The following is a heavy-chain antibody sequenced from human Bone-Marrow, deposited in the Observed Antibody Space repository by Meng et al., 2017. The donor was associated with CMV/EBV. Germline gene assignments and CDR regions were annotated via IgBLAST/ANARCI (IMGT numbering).Heavy chain of an antibody. J-gene: IGHJ6*02. D-gene: IGHD2-15*01. V-gene: IGHV3-7*01. CDR3: ATYLGHCESGACQPQYYGMDV. Sequence: ESLKISCAASGFTVSGYWMNWVRQAPGRGLEWVANIKQGGGEKDYVDSVKGRFTISRDNAKNSLYLQMDSLRAEDTAVYYCATYLGHCESGACQPQYYGMDVWGQGTTVTISS. CDR1: GFTVSGYW. CDR2: IKQGGGEK.